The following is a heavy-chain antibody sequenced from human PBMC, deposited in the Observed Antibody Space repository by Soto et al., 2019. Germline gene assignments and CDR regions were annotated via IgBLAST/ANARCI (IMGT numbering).Heavy chain of an antibody. CDR3: ARDIGGYDY. CDR1: GGSISSYY. V-gene: IGHV4-59*01. CDR2: IYYSGST. J-gene: IGHJ4*02. Sequence: PSDTLSLTCTVSGGSISSYYWSWIRQPPGKGLEWIGYIYYSGSTNYNPSLKSGVTISVDTSKNQFSLKLSSVTAADTAVYYCARDIGGYDYWGQGTLVTVSS. D-gene: IGHD5-12*01.